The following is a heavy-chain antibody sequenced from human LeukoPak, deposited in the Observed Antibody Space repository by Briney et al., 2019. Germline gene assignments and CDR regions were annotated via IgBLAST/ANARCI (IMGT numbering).Heavy chain of an antibody. CDR3: VKTYYVILTGYLDY. V-gene: IGHV3-23*01. CDR2: ISGSGGST. D-gene: IGHD3-9*01. J-gene: IGHJ4*02. Sequence: GGSLRLSCAASGFTFRSYAMNWVRQAPGKGPEWVSVISGSGGSTYYADSVKGRFIISRDNSKNTLYLQMNSLRAEDTAIYYCVKTYYVILTGYLDYWGQGTLVTVSS. CDR1: GFTFRSYA.